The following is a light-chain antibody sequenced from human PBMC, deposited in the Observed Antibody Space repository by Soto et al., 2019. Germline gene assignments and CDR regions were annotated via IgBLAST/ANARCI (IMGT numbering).Light chain of an antibody. J-gene: IGKJ4*01. V-gene: IGKV3-15*01. Sequence: EIVLTQSPATLSLSPGERATLSCRASQSVSSNLAWYQQKPGQAPRLLIYGASTRATGIPARFSGSGSGTHFTLTISSLQPDDVATYYCQKYNSGGPLTFGGGTKVDI. CDR3: QKYNSGGPLT. CDR1: QSVSSN. CDR2: GAS.